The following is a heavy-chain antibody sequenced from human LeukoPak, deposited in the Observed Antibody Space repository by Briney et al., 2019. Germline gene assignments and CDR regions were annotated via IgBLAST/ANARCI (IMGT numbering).Heavy chain of an antibody. D-gene: IGHD3-10*01. CDR2: IYTSGST. CDR1: GGSINNHY. Sequence: SETLSLTCTVSGGSINNHYWSWIRQTAGKGLEWVGRIYTSGSTNYNPSLKSRVTMSVDTSNNQFSLKLTSVTAADTAVYYCARSPPWVPSYMDVWGKGTTVTISS. J-gene: IGHJ6*03. V-gene: IGHV4-4*07. CDR3: ARSPPWVPSYMDV.